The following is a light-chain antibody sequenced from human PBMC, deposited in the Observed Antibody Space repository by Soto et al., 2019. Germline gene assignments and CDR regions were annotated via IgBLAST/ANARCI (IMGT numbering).Light chain of an antibody. CDR2: DVS. CDR1: SSDVGGYNY. V-gene: IGLV2-14*03. Sequence: QSALTQPASVSGSPGQSITISCTGTSSDVGGYNYVSWYQQHPGKAPKLMIYDVSVRPSGFSNRFSGSKSGNTASLTISGLQAEDEADYYCSSYAGSSTQVFGTGTKLTVL. CDR3: SSYAGSSTQV. J-gene: IGLJ1*01.